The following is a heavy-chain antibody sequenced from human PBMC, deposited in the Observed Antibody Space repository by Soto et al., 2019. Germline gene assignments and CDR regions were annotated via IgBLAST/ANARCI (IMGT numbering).Heavy chain of an antibody. CDR2: IYYRGST. CDR1: GGSISSGDYY. J-gene: IGHJ4*02. V-gene: IGHV4-30-4*01. Sequence: QVQLQESGPGLVKPSQTLSLTCTVSGGSISSGDYYWRWIRPPPGKGLEWLGYIYYRGSTYYNPSLKSRVTISVDTSKNQFALKLSSVTAADTAVYYCARSMSGSYYHYWGQGTLVTVSS. D-gene: IGHD1-26*01. CDR3: ARSMSGSYYHY.